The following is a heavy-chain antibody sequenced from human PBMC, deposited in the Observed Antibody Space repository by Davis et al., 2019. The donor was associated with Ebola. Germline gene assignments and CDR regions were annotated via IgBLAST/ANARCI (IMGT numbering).Heavy chain of an antibody. Sequence: GGSLRLSCAASGFTFSTYSMSWVRQAPGKGLEWVSSISSDSDYIYYADSVKGRFTISRDNSKNTLYLQMNSLRAEDTAVYYCAKGVVITTGIFDYWGQGTLVTVSS. CDR3: AKGVVITTGIFDY. D-gene: IGHD3-22*01. V-gene: IGHV3-21*04. J-gene: IGHJ4*02. CDR2: ISSDSDYI. CDR1: GFTFSTYS.